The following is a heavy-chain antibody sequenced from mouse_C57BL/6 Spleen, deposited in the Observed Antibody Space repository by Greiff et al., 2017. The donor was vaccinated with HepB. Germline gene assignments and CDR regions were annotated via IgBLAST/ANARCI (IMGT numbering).Heavy chain of an antibody. J-gene: IGHJ2*01. CDR2: ISDGGSYT. CDR3: ARDGGFHGYYYFDY. D-gene: IGHD2-14*01. V-gene: IGHV5-4*01. CDR1: GFTFSSYA. Sequence: EVKLVESGGGLVKPGGSLKLSCAASGFTFSSYAMSWVRQTPEKRLEWVATISDGGSYTYYPDNVKGRITISRDNAKNNLYLQMSHLKSEDTAMYYCARDGGFHGYYYFDYWGQGTTLTVSS.